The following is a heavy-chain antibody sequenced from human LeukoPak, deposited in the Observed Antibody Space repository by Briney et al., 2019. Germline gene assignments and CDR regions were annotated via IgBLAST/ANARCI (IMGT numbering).Heavy chain of an antibody. CDR1: GFTFSSYA. V-gene: IGHV3-23*01. D-gene: IGHD3-9*01. Sequence: GGSLRLSCAASGFTFSSYAMSWVRQAPGKGLEWVSAISGSGGSTYYADSMKGRFTISRDNSKNTLYLQMNSLRAEDTAVYYCAKVLFYDILTGYFDYWGQGTLVTVSS. CDR2: ISGSGGST. CDR3: AKVLFYDILTGYFDY. J-gene: IGHJ4*02.